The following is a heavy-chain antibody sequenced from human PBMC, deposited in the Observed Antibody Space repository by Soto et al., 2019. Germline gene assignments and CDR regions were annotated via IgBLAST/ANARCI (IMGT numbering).Heavy chain of an antibody. D-gene: IGHD3-10*01. V-gene: IGHV2-5*02. J-gene: IGHJ4*02. Sequence: QITLKESGPTLVKPTQTLTLTCTFSGFSRSTSGVGVGWIRQPPGKSLEWLSLIYWDDDKRYSPSLKSRLTISKDTSKNQVVLQMHNMDPVDTATYYCALNRIWFGELGGFDYWGQGTLVTVSS. CDR2: IYWDDDK. CDR3: ALNRIWFGELGGFDY. CDR1: GFSRSTSGVG.